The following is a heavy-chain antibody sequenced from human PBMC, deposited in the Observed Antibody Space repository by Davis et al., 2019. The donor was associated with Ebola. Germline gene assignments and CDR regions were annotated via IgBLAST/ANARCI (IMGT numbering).Heavy chain of an antibody. Sequence: PGGSLRLSCAAFEFNFNAEYMSWIRQAPGKGLEWVSYISDSGASRQYADSVKGRFTISRDNARSSLFLQMNSLRADDTAVYYCARARGAGPGGHFDIWGQGTQVTVSS. CDR3: ARARGAGPGGHFDI. CDR1: EFNFNAEY. D-gene: IGHD3-10*01. J-gene: IGHJ4*02. V-gene: IGHV3-11*01. CDR2: ISDSGASR.